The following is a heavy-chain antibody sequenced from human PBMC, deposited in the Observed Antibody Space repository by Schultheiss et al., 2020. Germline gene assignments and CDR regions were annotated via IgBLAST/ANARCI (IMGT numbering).Heavy chain of an antibody. CDR1: GFTVSSNY. CDR2: ISSSSSYI. D-gene: IGHD4-17*01. J-gene: IGHJ3*02. CDR3: AREPYYGDYSDAFDI. V-gene: IGHV3-21*01. Sequence: GGSLRLSCAASGFTVSSNYMSWVRQAPGKGLEWVSSISSSSSYIYYADSVKGRFTISRDNAKNSLYLQMNSLRAEDTAVYYCAREPYYGDYSDAFDIWGQGTMVTVSS.